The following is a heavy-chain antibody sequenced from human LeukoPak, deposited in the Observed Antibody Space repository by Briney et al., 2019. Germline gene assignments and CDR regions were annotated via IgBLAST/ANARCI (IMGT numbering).Heavy chain of an antibody. V-gene: IGHV4-4*07. CDR3: ARAKGIVGATTN. CDR1: GGSISSYS. Sequence: PSETLSLTCTVSGGSISSYSWNWIRQSAGKGLEWIGRIYSTGGTDYNPSLKSRVTMSVDTSKNQFSLKLSSVTAADTAVYFCARAKGIVGATTNWGQGTLVTVSS. CDR2: IYSTGGT. J-gene: IGHJ4*02. D-gene: IGHD1-26*01.